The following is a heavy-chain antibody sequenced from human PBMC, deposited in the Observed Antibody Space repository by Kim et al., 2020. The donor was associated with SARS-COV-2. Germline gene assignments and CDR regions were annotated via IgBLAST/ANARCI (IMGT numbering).Heavy chain of an antibody. J-gene: IGHJ6*02. V-gene: IGHV6-1*01. Sequence: AVSVNSRITINPDTSKNQFSLQLNSVTPEDTAVYYCASSSSLDYYYGMDVWGQGTTVTVSS. CDR3: ASSSSLDYYYGMDV. D-gene: IGHD6-13*01.